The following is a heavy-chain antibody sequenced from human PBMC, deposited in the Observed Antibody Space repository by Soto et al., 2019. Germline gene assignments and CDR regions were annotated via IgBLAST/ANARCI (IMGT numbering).Heavy chain of an antibody. CDR2: IYPGDSDT. CDR1: RNTFTTYW. D-gene: IGHD5-12*01. J-gene: IGHJ6*02. V-gene: IGHV5-51*01. Sequence: GESRKISCNVSRNTFTTYWIPWVRQMPGKGLEWMGIIYPGDSDTRYSPSFQGQVTISVDKSINTAYLQWSSQKASDTAMYYCARHGYSSKLYYYGMDVWGQGTSVTVSS. CDR3: ARHGYSSKLYYYGMDV.